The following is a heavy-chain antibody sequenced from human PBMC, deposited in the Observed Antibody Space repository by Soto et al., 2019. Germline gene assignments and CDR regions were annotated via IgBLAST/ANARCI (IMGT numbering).Heavy chain of an antibody. CDR1: GYSFTSYW. D-gene: IGHD1-1*01. CDR3: ATNPGRPGSCFGLDV. CDR2: IYPGDSDT. V-gene: IGHV5-51*01. J-gene: IGHJ6*02. Sequence: GESLKISCKGSGYSFTSYWINWVRQMPGKGLEWMGIIYPGDSDTRYSPSFQGQVTISADKSIDTAYLQWRSLKASDTAVYYCATNPGRPGSCFGLDVWGQGTTVTVSS.